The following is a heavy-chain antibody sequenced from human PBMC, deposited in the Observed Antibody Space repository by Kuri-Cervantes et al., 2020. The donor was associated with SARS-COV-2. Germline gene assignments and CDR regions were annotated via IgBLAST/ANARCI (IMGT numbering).Heavy chain of an antibody. CDR3: ARDNSAYYDFWSGYYNYFDY. V-gene: IGHV3-21*01. Sequence: GESLKISCADSGFTFSSYSMNWVRQAPGKGLEWVSYISSSSSYIYYADSVKGRFTISRDNAKNSLYLQMNSLRAEDTAVYYCARDNSAYYDFWSGYYNYFDYWGQGTLVTVSS. CDR1: GFTFSSYS. CDR2: ISSSSSYI. J-gene: IGHJ4*02. D-gene: IGHD3-3*01.